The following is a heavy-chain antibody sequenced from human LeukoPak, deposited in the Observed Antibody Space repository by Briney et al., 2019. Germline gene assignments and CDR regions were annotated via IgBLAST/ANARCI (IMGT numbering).Heavy chain of an antibody. V-gene: IGHV3-53*01. Sequence: PGGSLRLSCAASGFTVSTNYMNWVRQAPAKGLEWVSILYSGSDTYYADSVKGRFTISRDSSKNILSLQMNNLRAEDTAVYYCARVGDHFHWYLDLWGRGTLVTVPS. CDR1: GFTVSTNY. CDR2: LYSGSDT. D-gene: IGHD3-10*01. J-gene: IGHJ2*01. CDR3: ARVGDHFHWYLDL.